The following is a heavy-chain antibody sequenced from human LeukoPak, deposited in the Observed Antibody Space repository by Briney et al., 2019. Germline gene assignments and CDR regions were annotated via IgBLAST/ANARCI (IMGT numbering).Heavy chain of an antibody. CDR1: GGTFSSYA. J-gene: IGHJ3*02. Sequence: SVKVSCKASGGTFSSYAISWVRQAPGQGLEWMGGIIPIFGTANYAQKFQGRVTITADESTSTAYMELSSLRSEDTAVYYCARKYGSGSYYIWDDAFGIWGQGTMVTVSS. CDR2: IIPIFGTA. CDR3: ARKYGSGSYYIWDDAFGI. V-gene: IGHV1-69*13. D-gene: IGHD3-10*01.